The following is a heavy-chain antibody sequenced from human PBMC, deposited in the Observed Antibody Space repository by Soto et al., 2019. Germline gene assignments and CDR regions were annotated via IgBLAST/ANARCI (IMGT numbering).Heavy chain of an antibody. Sequence: GGSLRLSCAASGFTFSSYGMHWVRQAPGKGLEWVAVISYDGSNKYYADSVKGRFTISRDNSKNTLYLQMNSLRAEDTAVYYCAAWGVAARTRPFDYWGQGTLVTVSS. CDR1: GFTFSSYG. CDR3: AAWGVAARTRPFDY. V-gene: IGHV3-30*03. D-gene: IGHD6-6*01. CDR2: ISYDGSNK. J-gene: IGHJ4*02.